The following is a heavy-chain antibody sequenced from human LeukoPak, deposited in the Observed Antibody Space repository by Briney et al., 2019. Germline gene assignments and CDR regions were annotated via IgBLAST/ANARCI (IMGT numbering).Heavy chain of an antibody. D-gene: IGHD7-27*01. J-gene: IGHJ4*02. CDR2: INSGGSGT. CDR3: ASSLGPLPHY. V-gene: IGHV3-74*01. Sequence: GGSLRPSCAASGFPLSSYWMHWVRQAPGKGLVWVSRINSGGSGTSYADSVEGRFTISRDNVKNTLYLQMSSLRAEDTAVYYCASSLGPLPHYWGQGTLVTVSS. CDR1: GFPLSSYW.